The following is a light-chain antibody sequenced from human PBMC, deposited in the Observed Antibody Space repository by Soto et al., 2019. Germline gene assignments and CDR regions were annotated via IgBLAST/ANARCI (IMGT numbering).Light chain of an antibody. CDR3: SSYTRISTVI. V-gene: IGLV2-14*01. Sequence: QSALTQPVSVSGSPGQSITLSCTGTSGDVGGYDYVSWYQQHPGKAPKLMIFEVNNRPSGVSDRFSGSKSGNTASLTISGLQDEDEPDYFCSSYTRISTVIFGGGTKLTVL. CDR2: EVN. CDR1: SGDVGGYDY. J-gene: IGLJ2*01.